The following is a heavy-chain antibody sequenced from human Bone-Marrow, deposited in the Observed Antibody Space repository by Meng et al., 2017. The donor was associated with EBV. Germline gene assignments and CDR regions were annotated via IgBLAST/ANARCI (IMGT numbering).Heavy chain of an antibody. J-gene: IGHJ4*02. CDR1: GGSNSSSYW. Sequence: VDLEAAGPGLVKPSGTLSLTCAVSGGSNSSSYWWSWVRQPPGKVLEWVSYISSSGSTIYYADSVKGRFTISRDNAKNSLHLQMNSLRAEDTAVYYCATTDPLRFDYWGQGTLVTVSS. CDR2: ISSSGSTI. V-gene: IGHV3-11*01. CDR3: ATTDPLRFDY.